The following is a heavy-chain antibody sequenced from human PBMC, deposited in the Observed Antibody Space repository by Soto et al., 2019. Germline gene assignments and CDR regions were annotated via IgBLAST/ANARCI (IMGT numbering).Heavy chain of an antibody. J-gene: IGHJ4*02. V-gene: IGHV1-18*01. CDR3: ARLTYDYIWGSYRPPDY. CDR1: GYTFTSYG. D-gene: IGHD3-16*02. CDR2: ISAYNGNT. Sequence: QVQLVQSGAEVKKPGASVMVSCKASGYTFTSYGISWVRQAPGQGLEWMGWISAYNGNTNYAQKLQGRVTMTTDTSTSTAYMELRSLRSDDTAVYYCARLTYDYIWGSYRPPDYWGQGTLVTVSS.